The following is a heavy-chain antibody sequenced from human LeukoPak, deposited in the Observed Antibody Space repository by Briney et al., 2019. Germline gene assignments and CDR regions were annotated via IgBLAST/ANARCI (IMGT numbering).Heavy chain of an antibody. V-gene: IGHV4-34*01. CDR1: GGSFSGYY. Sequence: SETLSLTCAVYGGSFSGYYWSWIRQPPGKGLEWIGEINHSGSTNYNPSLKSRVTISVDTSKNQFSLKLSSVTAADTAVYYCARTGEFYYGSGSLVYWGQGTLVTVSS. CDR2: INHSGST. CDR3: ARTGEFYYGSGSLVY. J-gene: IGHJ4*02. D-gene: IGHD3-10*01.